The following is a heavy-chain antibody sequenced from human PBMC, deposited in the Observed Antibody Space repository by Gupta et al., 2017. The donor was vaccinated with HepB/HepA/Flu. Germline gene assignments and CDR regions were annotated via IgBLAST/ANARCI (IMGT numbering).Heavy chain of an antibody. CDR1: GYSFTNYW. CDR2: IYPGDSDT. D-gene: IGHD1-26*01. Sequence: EVQLVQSGAEVKKPGESLKISCKGSGYSFTNYWIGWVRQMPGKGLEWMGIIYPGDSDTRYSPSFQGQVTISADKSISTAYLQWSSLKASDTAMYYCARHGPTLGGSPPRGYYYYLDVWGKGTTVTVSS. V-gene: IGHV5-51*01. CDR3: ARHGPTLGGSPPRGYYYYLDV. J-gene: IGHJ6*03.